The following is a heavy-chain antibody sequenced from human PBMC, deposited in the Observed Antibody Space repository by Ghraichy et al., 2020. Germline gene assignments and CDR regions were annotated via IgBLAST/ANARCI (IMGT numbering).Heavy chain of an antibody. CDR2: IYSGVSK. CDR3: ARGRLRYNYGMDV. V-gene: IGHV3-53*01. J-gene: IGHJ6*02. D-gene: IGHD4-17*01. CDR1: GFTVSSNY. Sequence: GGSLRLSCAASGFTVSSNYMSWVRQAPGKGLEWVSVIYSGVSKYYADSVKGRFTISRDNSKKQLYLQMTILRAEDTAVYYCARGRLRYNYGMDVWGQGTTVTVSS.